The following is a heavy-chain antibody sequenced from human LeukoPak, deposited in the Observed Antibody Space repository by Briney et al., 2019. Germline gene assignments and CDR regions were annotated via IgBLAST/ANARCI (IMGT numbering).Heavy chain of an antibody. CDR3: ARESRDSSGYYCIDY. D-gene: IGHD3-22*01. V-gene: IGHV4-59*01. J-gene: IGHJ4*02. Sequence: SETLSLTCTVSGGSISSYYWSLIRQPPGKGLEWIGYIYYSGSTNYNPSLKSRVTISVDTSKNQFSLKLSSVTAADTAVYYCARESRDSSGYYCIDYWGQGTLVTVSS. CDR1: GGSISSYY. CDR2: IYYSGST.